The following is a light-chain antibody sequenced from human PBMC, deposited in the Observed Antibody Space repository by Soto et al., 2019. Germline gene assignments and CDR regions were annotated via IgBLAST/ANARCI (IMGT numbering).Light chain of an antibody. CDR1: QDISRS. J-gene: IGKJ2*01. CDR2: DTS. Sequence: DVQMTQSPSAMSASVGDRVTITCRASQDISRSVAWFQQKPGKAPERLIYDTSSLQPGVPSRFSGSGSGTEFTLAISGLQPEDFATYYCLQHNSYPYTFGQGTKLEIK. CDR3: LQHNSYPYT. V-gene: IGKV1-17*03.